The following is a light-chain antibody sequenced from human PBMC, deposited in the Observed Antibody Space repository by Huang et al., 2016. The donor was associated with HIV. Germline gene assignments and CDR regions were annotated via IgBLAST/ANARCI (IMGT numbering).Light chain of an antibody. Sequence: EIVLTQSPGTLSLSPGETATLSCRASLSISSRCLAWYQLKPGQAPRFLIFGASSRDTGIPDRFSGSGSGTDFTLTINRLEPEDFAVYYCQQYSGSPWTFGQGTKVEIK. CDR1: LSISSRC. CDR2: GAS. V-gene: IGKV3-20*01. CDR3: QQYSGSPWT. J-gene: IGKJ1*01.